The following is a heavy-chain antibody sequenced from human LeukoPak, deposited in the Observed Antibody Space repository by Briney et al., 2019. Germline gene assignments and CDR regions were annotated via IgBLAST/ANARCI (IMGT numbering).Heavy chain of an antibody. Sequence: KPSETLSLTCTVSGGSVSGYYWSWIRQPPGKGLEWIGYIHYSGTTNYNPSLKSRVTMSVDTSKNQFSLNLSSVTAADTAVYYCARKGYLEYWGQGTLVTVSS. CDR2: IHYSGTT. CDR1: GGSVSGYY. CDR3: ARKGYLEY. V-gene: IGHV4-59*02. J-gene: IGHJ4*02.